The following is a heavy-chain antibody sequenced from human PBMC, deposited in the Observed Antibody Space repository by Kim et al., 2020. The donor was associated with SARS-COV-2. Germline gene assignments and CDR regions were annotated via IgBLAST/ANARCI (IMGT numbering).Heavy chain of an antibody. V-gene: IGHV4-4*02. CDR1: GGSFSSSSC. CDR3: ARGVSSAWTLRPWFDP. CDR2: IDHSGTT. J-gene: IGHJ5*02. D-gene: IGHD6-19*01. Sequence: GTLSLTCAVSGGSFSSSSCWSWVRQPPGKGLEWIGEIDHSGTTNYNPSLKSRVSISVDESKTQFSLTLKSVTAADTAVYYCARGVSSAWTLRPWFDPWGQGTLVTVSS.